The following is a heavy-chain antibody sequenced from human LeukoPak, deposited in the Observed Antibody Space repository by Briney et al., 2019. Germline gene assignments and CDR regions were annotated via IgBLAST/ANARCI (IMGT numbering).Heavy chain of an antibody. D-gene: IGHD3-16*01. CDR2: ISYSGST. Sequence: PSETLSLTCTVSGDSISSYHWSWLRQPPGKGLEWIGYISYSGSTNYNPSLKSRVTISVDTSKNQFSLKLSSATAADTSVYYCARVGRGDHTWGSYYFDHWGQGTLVTVSS. CDR1: GDSISSYH. V-gene: IGHV4-59*01. J-gene: IGHJ4*02. CDR3: ARVGRGDHTWGSYYFDH.